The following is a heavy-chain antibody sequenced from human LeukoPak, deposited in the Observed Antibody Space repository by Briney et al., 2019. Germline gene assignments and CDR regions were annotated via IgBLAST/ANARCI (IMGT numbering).Heavy chain of an antibody. Sequence: PGGSLRLSCAASGFTFSSYGMHWVRQAPGKGLEWVAVIWYVGNNEYYADSVKGRFTISRDNSKNTLYLQMNSLRAEDTAVYYCAREGGVGGNYYFDYWGQGTLVTVSS. CDR2: IWYVGNNE. CDR3: AREGGVGGNYYFDY. CDR1: GFTFSSYG. V-gene: IGHV3-33*01. J-gene: IGHJ4*02. D-gene: IGHD4-23*01.